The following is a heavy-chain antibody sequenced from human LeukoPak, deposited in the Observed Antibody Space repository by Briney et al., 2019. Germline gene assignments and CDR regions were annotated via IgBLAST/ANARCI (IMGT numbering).Heavy chain of an antibody. CDR1: GFIFSRYW. V-gene: IGHV3-7*01. D-gene: IGHD3-3*01. Sequence: GSLRLSCAASGFIFSRYWMTWVRQAPGKGLEWVANIKEDGSEKYSVDSVMGRFTISRDNTTNSLFLEINSLRAEDTAIYYCATGWSHHDYWGQGTLVTVSS. CDR2: IKEDGSEK. J-gene: IGHJ4*02. CDR3: ATGWSHHDY.